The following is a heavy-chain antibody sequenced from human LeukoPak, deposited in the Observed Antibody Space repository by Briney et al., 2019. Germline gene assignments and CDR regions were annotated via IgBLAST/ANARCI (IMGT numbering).Heavy chain of an antibody. V-gene: IGHV7-4-1*02. J-gene: IGHJ4*02. CDR2: INTNTGNP. Sequence: GASVKVSCKASGYTFTSYAMNWVRQAPGQGLEWMGWINTNTGNPTYAQGFTRRFVFSLDTSVSTAYLQISSLKAEDTAVYYCARAGYSSGWYVGFDYWGQGTLVTVSS. CDR1: GYTFTSYA. D-gene: IGHD6-19*01. CDR3: ARAGYSSGWYVGFDY.